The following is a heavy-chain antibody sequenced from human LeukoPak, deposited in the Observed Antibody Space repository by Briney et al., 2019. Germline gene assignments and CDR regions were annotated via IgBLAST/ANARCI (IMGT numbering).Heavy chain of an antibody. CDR2: IGPTGSDR. J-gene: IGHJ5*02. CDR1: GLTFSTSG. Sequence: GGSLRLSCTASGLTFSTSGFNWVRQAPGKGLEWVASIGPTGSDRYHADSIKGRFTISRDNANNFLYLQMNSLRAEDTAVYYCGKDGGQYSSGPEFDPRGQGALVTVSS. CDR3: GKDGGQYSSGPEFDP. V-gene: IGHV3-21*06. D-gene: IGHD6-19*01.